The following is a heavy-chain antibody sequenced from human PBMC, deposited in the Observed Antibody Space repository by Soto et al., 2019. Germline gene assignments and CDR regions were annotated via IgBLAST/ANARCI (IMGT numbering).Heavy chain of an antibody. CDR3: ARASSSSSAADY. J-gene: IGHJ4*02. V-gene: IGHV4-31*03. CDR2: IYASERA. D-gene: IGHD6-6*01. Sequence: QVQLQESGPGLVKASQTLSLICSVSGESISSGGYYWSWIRHHPGKVLEWIGYIYASERAYYNPSLKSRVTIPMYTSKKHFAMNLRSVTAAAPAVYYCARASSSSSAADYWGQGTLIPVSS. CDR1: GESISSGGYY.